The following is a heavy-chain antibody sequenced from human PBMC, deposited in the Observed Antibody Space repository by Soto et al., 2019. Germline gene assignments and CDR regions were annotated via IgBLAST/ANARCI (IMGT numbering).Heavy chain of an antibody. V-gene: IGHV1-3*01. CDR2: INAGNGNT. CDR1: GYTFTNYA. Sequence: GASVKVSCKASGYTFTNYAVHWVHQAPGQRLEWMGWINAGNGNTRYSQKFQGRVTITRDTSARTAYMELSSLRSEDTAVYYCARGHLAVVPVASWYFYMDVWGKGTTVTVSS. D-gene: IGHD2-2*01. J-gene: IGHJ6*03. CDR3: ARGHLAVVPVASWYFYMDV.